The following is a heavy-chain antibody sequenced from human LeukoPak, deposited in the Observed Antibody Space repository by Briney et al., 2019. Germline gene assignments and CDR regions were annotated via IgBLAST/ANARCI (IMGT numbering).Heavy chain of an antibody. D-gene: IGHD4-23*01. V-gene: IGHV3-33*01. Sequence: GRSLRLSCAASGFTFSIYGMHWVRQAPGKGLEWVAVIWSDGSNKYYADSVKGRFTISRDNSKNTLYLQMNSLRSEDMAVYYCARAVGPFDYWGQGTLVTVSS. CDR3: ARAVGPFDY. J-gene: IGHJ4*02. CDR1: GFTFSIYG. CDR2: IWSDGSNK.